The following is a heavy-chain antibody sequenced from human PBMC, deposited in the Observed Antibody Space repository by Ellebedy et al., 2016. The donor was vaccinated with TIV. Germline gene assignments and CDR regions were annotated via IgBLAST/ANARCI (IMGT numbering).Heavy chain of an antibody. D-gene: IGHD6-19*01. CDR3: ARVGAVAGYFDY. V-gene: IGHV1-46*01. CDR1: GYTFTSYY. J-gene: IGHJ4*02. CDR2: INPSGGST. Sequence: ASVKVSXXASGYTFTSYYMHWVRQAPGQGLEWMGIINPSGGSTSYAQKFQGRVTMTRDTSTSTVYMELSSLRSEDTAVYYCARVGAVAGYFDYWGQGTLVTVSS.